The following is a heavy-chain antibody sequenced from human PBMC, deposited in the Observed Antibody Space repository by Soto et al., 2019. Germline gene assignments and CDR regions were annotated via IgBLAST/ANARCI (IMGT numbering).Heavy chain of an antibody. J-gene: IGHJ4*02. CDR1: GFTFSSYG. Sequence: QVQLVESGGGVVQPGRSLRLSCAASGFTFSSYGMHWVRQAPGKGLEWVAVISYDGSNKYYADSVKGRFTISRDNSKNTLYLQMNSLRADDTAVYYCAKDSPHWNAEYCGQGTLVTVSS. V-gene: IGHV3-30*18. CDR2: ISYDGSNK. CDR3: AKDSPHWNAEY. D-gene: IGHD1-1*01.